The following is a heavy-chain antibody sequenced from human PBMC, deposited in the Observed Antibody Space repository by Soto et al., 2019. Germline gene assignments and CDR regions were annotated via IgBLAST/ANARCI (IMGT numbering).Heavy chain of an antibody. CDR2: ISAYNGNT. D-gene: IGHD3-10*01. V-gene: IGHV1-18*01. Sequence: QVQLVQSGAEVKKPGASVKVSCKASGYTFTSYGISWVRQAPGQGLEWMGWISAYNGNTNYAQKLQGRVTMTTDTSTSTAYMELRSLRSDDTAVYYCARVGEGRTGRGILYYYYMDVWGKGTTVTVSS. CDR1: GYTFTSYG. CDR3: ARVGEGRTGRGILYYYYMDV. J-gene: IGHJ6*03.